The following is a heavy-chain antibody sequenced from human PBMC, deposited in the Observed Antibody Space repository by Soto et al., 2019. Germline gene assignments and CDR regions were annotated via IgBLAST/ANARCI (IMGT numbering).Heavy chain of an antibody. Sequence: PSETLSLTCTVSGGSISSGGYYWSWIRQHPGKGLEWIGYIYYSGSTNYNPSLKSRVTISVDTSKNQFSLKLSSVTAADTAVYYCARAVTYYYYYMDVWGKGTTVTVSS. V-gene: IGHV4-61*08. CDR2: IYYSGST. J-gene: IGHJ6*03. CDR1: GGSISSGGYY. CDR3: ARAVTYYYYYMDV.